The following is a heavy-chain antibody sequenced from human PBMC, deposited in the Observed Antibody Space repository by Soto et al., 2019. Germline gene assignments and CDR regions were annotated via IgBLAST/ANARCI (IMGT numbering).Heavy chain of an antibody. D-gene: IGHD2-21*02. CDR2: IIPIFGTA. J-gene: IGHJ4*02. CDR1: GGTFSSYA. CDR3: ARNPYCGGDWPSPFDY. Sequence: QVQLVQSGAEVKKPGSSVKVSCKASGGTFSSYAISWVRQAPGQGLEWMGGIIPIFGTANYAQKFQGRVTITADESTSTAYMELSILRSEDTAVYYCARNPYCGGDWPSPFDYWGQGTLVTVSS. V-gene: IGHV1-69*12.